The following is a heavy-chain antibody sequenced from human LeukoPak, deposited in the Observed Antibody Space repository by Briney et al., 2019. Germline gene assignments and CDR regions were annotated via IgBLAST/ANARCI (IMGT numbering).Heavy chain of an antibody. CDR3: ARRDYNILTGTRYFDY. V-gene: IGHV4-59*08. CDR2: ISYSAIT. CDR1: GGSISSYY. Sequence: KPSETLSLTCTVSGGSISSYYWSWIRQPPGKGLEWIGYISYSAITNYNPALKSRVTISIDTSKNQFSLKLSSVTAADTAVYYCARRDYNILTGTRYFDYWGQGTLVTVSS. J-gene: IGHJ4*02. D-gene: IGHD3-9*01.